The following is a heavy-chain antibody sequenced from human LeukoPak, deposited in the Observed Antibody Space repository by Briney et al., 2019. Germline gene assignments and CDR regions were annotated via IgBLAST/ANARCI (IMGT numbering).Heavy chain of an antibody. V-gene: IGHV1-2*02. CDR2: INPNSGGT. CDR1: GYTFTSYY. J-gene: IGHJ5*02. CDR3: ARTTMVRGARRHYWFDP. D-gene: IGHD3-10*01. Sequence: ASVKVSCKASGYTFTSYYMHWVRQAPGQGLEWMGWINPNSGGTNYAQKFQGRVTMTRDTSISTAYMELSRLRSDDTAVYYCARTTMVRGARRHYWFDPWGQGTLVTVSS.